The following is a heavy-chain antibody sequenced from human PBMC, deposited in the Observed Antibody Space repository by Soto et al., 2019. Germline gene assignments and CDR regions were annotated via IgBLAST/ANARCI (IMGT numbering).Heavy chain of an antibody. CDR2: INWNSGSI. CDR1: GFTFDGYA. CDR3: VKDESINWYSGHFRH. D-gene: IGHD6-13*01. Sequence: GGSLRLSCAASGFTFDGYAMHWVRQVPGKGLEWVSGINWNSGSIGYADSVKGRFAISRDNAKNSLHLQMNSLRAEDTAFYYCVKDESINWYSGHFRHWGQGTLVTVSS. V-gene: IGHV3-9*01. J-gene: IGHJ1*01.